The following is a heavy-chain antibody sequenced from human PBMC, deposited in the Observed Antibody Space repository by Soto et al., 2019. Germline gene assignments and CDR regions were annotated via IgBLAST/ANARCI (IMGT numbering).Heavy chain of an antibody. CDR1: GFTFSSYS. CDR2: ISSSSSYI. CDR3: AREAWTRVNSSSLSYYYYGMDV. D-gene: IGHD6-13*01. V-gene: IGHV3-21*01. J-gene: IGHJ6*02. Sequence: PGGSLRLSCAASGFTFSSYSMNWVRQAPGKGLEWVSSISSSSSYIYYADSVKGRFTISRDNAKNSLYLQMNSLRAEDTAVYYCAREAWTRVNSSSLSYYYYGMDVWGQGTTVTVSS.